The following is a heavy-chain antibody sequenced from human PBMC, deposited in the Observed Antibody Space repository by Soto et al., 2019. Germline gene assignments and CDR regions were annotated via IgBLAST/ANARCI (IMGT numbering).Heavy chain of an antibody. Sequence: EVQLLESGGGLVQPGGSLRLSCAASGFTFSSYAMSWVRQAPGKGLEWVSAISGSGGSTYYADSVKGRFTISRDNSKNTLYLQMNSLRAEDTAVYYCAKDLYSSSWYEAEYYYGMDVWGQGTTVTVSS. J-gene: IGHJ6*02. CDR3: AKDLYSSSWYEAEYYYGMDV. V-gene: IGHV3-23*01. CDR2: ISGSGGST. D-gene: IGHD6-13*01. CDR1: GFTFSSYA.